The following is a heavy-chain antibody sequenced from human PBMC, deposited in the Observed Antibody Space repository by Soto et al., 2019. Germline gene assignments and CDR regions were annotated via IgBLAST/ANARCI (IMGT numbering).Heavy chain of an antibody. D-gene: IGHD6-13*01. J-gene: IGHJ5*02. CDR2: ISSSSSTI. V-gene: IGHV3-48*02. CDR1: GFTFSIYS. CDR3: ARDLAAAASGSSAHPRRFDP. Sequence: EVQLVESRGGLVQPGGPLRLSCAASGFTFSIYSMNWVRQAPGKGLEWVSYISSSSSTIYYADSVKGRFTISRDNAKNSLYLQMNSLRDEDTAVYYCARDLAAAASGSSAHPRRFDPCGQGTLVTVSS.